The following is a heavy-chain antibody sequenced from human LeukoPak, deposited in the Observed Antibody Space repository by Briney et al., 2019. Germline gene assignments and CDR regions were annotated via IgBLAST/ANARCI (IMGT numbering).Heavy chain of an antibody. D-gene: IGHD5-18*01. CDR1: GYTFTGYY. CDR3: ARDLKDTAMVFSPSYYYYMDV. V-gene: IGHV1-2*02. CDR2: INPNSGGT. Sequence: GASVKVSCKASGYTFTGYYMHWVRQAPGQGLEWMGWINPNSGGTNYAQKFQGRVTMTRDTSISTAYMELSRLRFDDTAVYYCARDLKDTAMVFSPSYYYYMDVWGKGTTVTVSS. J-gene: IGHJ6*03.